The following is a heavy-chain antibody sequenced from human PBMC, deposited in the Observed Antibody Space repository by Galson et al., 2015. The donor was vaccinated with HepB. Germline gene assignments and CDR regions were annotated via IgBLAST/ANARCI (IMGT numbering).Heavy chain of an antibody. V-gene: IGHV4-31*03. CDR1: GGSISSGGYY. CDR2: IYYSGST. Sequence: TLSLTCSVSGGSISSGGYYWSWIRQHPGKGLEWIGYIYYSGSTYYNPSLKSRVTISVDTSKNQFSLKLSSVTAADTAVYYCARGDALYSSGPGNAFDIWGQGTMVTVSS. CDR3: ARGDALYSSGPGNAFDI. J-gene: IGHJ3*02. D-gene: IGHD6-19*01.